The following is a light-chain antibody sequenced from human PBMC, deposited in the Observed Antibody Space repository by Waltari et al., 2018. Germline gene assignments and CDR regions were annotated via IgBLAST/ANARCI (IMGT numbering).Light chain of an antibody. CDR3: QQYGSLPWT. CDR2: AVS. CDR1: ENVPAGY. V-gene: IGKV3-20*01. Sequence: EIVLTPSPGTLSLSPGDRATLSCRASENVPAGYLAWYQQKPGQAPRLLISAVSSGATGIPDRFSGSESGTDFTLTISRLEPEDFAVYYCQQYGSLPWTFGQGTKVEIK. J-gene: IGKJ1*01.